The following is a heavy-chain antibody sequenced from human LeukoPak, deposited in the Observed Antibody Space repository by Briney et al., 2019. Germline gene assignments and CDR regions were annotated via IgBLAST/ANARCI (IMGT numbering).Heavy chain of an antibody. CDR1: GCSISGYY. D-gene: IGHD2-15*01. CDR3: ASGTPALDF. J-gene: IGHJ4*02. CDR2: IYGSGGT. V-gene: IGHV4-59*08. Sequence: PSGTLSLTCIASGCSISGYYLSWVRQPPGKGLEWVGYIYGSGGTKYNPYLKSRVTISIDTYKNKFSLKLTSVTAADTAVYYCASGTPALDFWGQGTLVTVSS.